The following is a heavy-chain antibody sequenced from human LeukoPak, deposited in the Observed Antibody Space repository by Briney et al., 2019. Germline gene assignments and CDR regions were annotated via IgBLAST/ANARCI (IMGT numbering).Heavy chain of an antibody. CDR1: GDSINNNNYY. V-gene: IGHV4-39*01. Sequence: SETLSLTCSVSGDSINNNNYYWGWIRQPPEKGLEWIGSIFYSGSTYYNPSLKSRVTISVDSSKNQFSLKLSAVTAADTAVYYCARSSSDDAFDIWGQGTMVTVSS. CDR3: ARSSSDDAFDI. D-gene: IGHD6-6*01. CDR2: IFYSGST. J-gene: IGHJ3*02.